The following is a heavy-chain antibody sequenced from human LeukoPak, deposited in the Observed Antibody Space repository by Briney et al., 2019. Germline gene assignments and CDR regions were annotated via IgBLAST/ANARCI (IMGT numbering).Heavy chain of an antibody. J-gene: IGHJ4*02. V-gene: IGHV3-21*01. CDR3: AKDPFGPNYYDSSGIDY. D-gene: IGHD3-22*01. CDR1: GFIFSGYS. Sequence: PGGSLRPSCAASGFIFSGYSMNWVRQAPGKGLEWVSSISSSSSSIYYADSVKGRFTISRDNTKKSLYLQMNSLRAEDTAVYYCAKDPFGPNYYDSSGIDYWGQGTLVTVSS. CDR2: ISSSSSSI.